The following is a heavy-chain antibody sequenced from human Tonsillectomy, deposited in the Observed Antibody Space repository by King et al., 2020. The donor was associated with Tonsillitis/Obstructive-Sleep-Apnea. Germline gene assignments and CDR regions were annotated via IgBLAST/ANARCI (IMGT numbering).Heavy chain of an antibody. J-gene: IGHJ4*02. CDR3: TTGNY. CDR1: GFTLNNAW. V-gene: IGHV3-15*01. CDR2: IIKNTDGGTT. Sequence: VQLVESGGGLVKPGGSLRLSCAASGFTLNNAWMNWVRQAPGKGLEWVGRIIKNTDGGTTDYAAPVKDRFTISRDDSKNTLYLQMNSLKIEDTAVYYCTTGNYWGQGTLVTVSS.